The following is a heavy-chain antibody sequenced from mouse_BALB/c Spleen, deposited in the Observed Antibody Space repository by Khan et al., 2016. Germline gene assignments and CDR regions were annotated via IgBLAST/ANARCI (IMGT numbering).Heavy chain of an antibody. Sequence: VQLQESGAELAKPGASVKMSCKASGYTFTSYWMHWVKQRPGQGLEWIGYINPSTGYTEYNQKFKDKATLTADKSSSTAYMQLSSLTSEDSAVYYCARRVITTVDYWGQGTTLTVSS. J-gene: IGHJ2*01. V-gene: IGHV1-7*01. CDR3: ARRVITTVDY. D-gene: IGHD1-1*01. CDR1: GYTFTSYW. CDR2: INPSTGYT.